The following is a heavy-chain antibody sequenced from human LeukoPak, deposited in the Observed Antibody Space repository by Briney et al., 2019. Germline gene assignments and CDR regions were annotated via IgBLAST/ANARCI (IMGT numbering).Heavy chain of an antibody. CDR2: INTNTGNP. Sequence: ASVKVSCKASGYTFTGYYMHWVRQAPGQGLEWMGWINTNTGNPTYAQGFTGRFVFSLDTSVSTAYLQIRSLKAEDTAVYYCARGTVAGIRWFDYWGQGTLVTVSS. J-gene: IGHJ4*02. CDR1: GYTFTGYY. D-gene: IGHD6-19*01. V-gene: IGHV7-4-1*02. CDR3: ARGTVAGIRWFDY.